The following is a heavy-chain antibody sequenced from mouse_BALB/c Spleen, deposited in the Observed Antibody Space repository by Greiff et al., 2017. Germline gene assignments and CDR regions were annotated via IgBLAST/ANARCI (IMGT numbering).Heavy chain of an antibody. CDR3: AGEGRGIAY. V-gene: IGHV5-6-3*01. J-gene: IGHJ3*01. Sequence: EVQLVESGGGLVKPGGSLKLSCAASGFTFSSYAMPWVRQTPEKRLEWVATINSNGGSTYYPDSVKGRFTISRDNTKNTLYLQMSSLKSEDTAMYYCAGEGRGIAYWGQGTLVTVSA. CDR1: GFTFSSYA. D-gene: IGHD3-3*01. CDR2: INSNGGST.